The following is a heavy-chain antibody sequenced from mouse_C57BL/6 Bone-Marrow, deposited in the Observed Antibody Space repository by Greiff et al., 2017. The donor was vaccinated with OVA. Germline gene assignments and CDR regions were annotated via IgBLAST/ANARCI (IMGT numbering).Heavy chain of an antibody. D-gene: IGHD2-13*01. J-gene: IGHJ3*01. Sequence: VQLVESDAELVKPGASVKISCQVSGYTFTDHTIHWMKQRPEQGLAWIGYIYPRDGSTKYNEKFKGKATLTADKSSSTAYMQLNSLTSEDSAVYFCARWVTTERGFAYWGQGTLVTVSA. CDR3: ARWVTTERGFAY. CDR2: IYPRDGST. CDR1: GYTFTDHT. V-gene: IGHV1-78*01.